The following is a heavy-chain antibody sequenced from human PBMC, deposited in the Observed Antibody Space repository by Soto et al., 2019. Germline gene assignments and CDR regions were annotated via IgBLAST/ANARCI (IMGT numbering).Heavy chain of an antibody. V-gene: IGHV3-15*01. CDR1: GFSLNNAW. J-gene: IGHJ4*02. CDR3: ATYIIGWS. CDR2: IKSKTDGGTV. D-gene: IGHD6-19*01. Sequence: EVQLVESGGGLVKPGGSLRPSFEASGFSLNNAWMTGVRQAPGKGLEWVGGIKSKTDGGTVDYAASVKDRFGISRDDSENTVYLQMNSLKTEDTGVYFCATYIIGWSWGQGTLVTVSS.